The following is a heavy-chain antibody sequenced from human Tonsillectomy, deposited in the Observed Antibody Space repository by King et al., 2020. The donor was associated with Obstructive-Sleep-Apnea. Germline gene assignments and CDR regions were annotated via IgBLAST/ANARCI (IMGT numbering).Heavy chain of an antibody. V-gene: IGHV3-30*04. CDR2: ISYDGSNK. J-gene: IGHJ4*02. Sequence: VQLVESGGGVVQPGRSLRLSCAASGFTFSSYAMHWVRQAPGKGLEWVAVISYDGSNKYYADSVKGRFTISRDNSKNTLYLQMNSLRAEDTAVYYCANYYDSSGYHAFDYWGQGTLVTVSS. CDR1: GFTFSSYA. CDR3: ANYYDSSGYHAFDY. D-gene: IGHD3-22*01.